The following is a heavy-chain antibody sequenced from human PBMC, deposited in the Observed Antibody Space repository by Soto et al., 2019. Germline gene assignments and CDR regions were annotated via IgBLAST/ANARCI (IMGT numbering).Heavy chain of an antibody. J-gene: IGHJ3*02. V-gene: IGHV4-30-4*01. Sequence: QVQLQESGPGLVKPSQTLSLTCTVSGGSISSGDYYWSWISQPPGKGLEWIGYIYYSGSTYYNPSLKSRVTISVDTSKNQFSLKLSSVTAADTAVYYCVVERAASVSSGYAAFDIWGQGTMVTVSS. D-gene: IGHD3-22*01. CDR3: VVERAASVSSGYAAFDI. CDR2: IYYSGST. CDR1: GGSISSGDYY.